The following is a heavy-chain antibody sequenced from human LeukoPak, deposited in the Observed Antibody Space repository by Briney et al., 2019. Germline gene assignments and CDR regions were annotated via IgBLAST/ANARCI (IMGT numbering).Heavy chain of an antibody. V-gene: IGHV4-38-2*02. Sequence: SETLSLTCTVSGYSISSGYYWGWIRQPPGKGLEWIGSIYHSGSTYYNPSLKSRVTISVDTSKNQFSLKLSSVTAADTAVYYCARDFGFWSGYSSFDYWGQGTLVTVSS. CDR3: ARDFGFWSGYSSFDY. CDR1: GYSISSGYY. D-gene: IGHD3-3*01. J-gene: IGHJ4*02. CDR2: IYHSGST.